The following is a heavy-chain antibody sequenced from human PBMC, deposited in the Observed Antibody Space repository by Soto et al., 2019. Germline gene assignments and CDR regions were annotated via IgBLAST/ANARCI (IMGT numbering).Heavy chain of an antibody. D-gene: IGHD4-17*01. Sequence: QVQLVESRGGMVQPGRSLRLSCAASGFTFSSYGMHWVRQAPGKGLEWVAVISYDGSNKYYADSVKGRFTISRDNSKNTLYLQINSLRAEDTAVYYCAKELDMTTGYWGQGTLVTVSS. CDR2: ISYDGSNK. CDR1: GFTFSSYG. V-gene: IGHV3-30*18. CDR3: AKELDMTTGY. J-gene: IGHJ4*02.